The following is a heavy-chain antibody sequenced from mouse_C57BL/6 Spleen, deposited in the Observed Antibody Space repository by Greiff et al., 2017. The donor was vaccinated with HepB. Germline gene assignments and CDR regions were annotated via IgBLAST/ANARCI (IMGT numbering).Heavy chain of an antibody. Sequence: QVQLQQSGAELMKPGASVKLSCKATGYTFTGYWIEWVKQRPGHGLEWIGEILPGSGSTNYNEKFKGKATFTADTSSNTAYMQLSSLTAEDSAIYYCARKGYDYDGEVDFDYWGQGTTLTVSS. CDR3: ARKGYDYDGEVDFDY. CDR2: ILPGSGST. D-gene: IGHD2-4*01. V-gene: IGHV1-9*01. J-gene: IGHJ2*01. CDR1: GYTFTGYW.